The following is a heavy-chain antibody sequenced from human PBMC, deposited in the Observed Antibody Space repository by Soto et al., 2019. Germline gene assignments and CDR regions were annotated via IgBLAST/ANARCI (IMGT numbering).Heavy chain of an antibody. CDR1: GGTFSSYT. D-gene: IGHD5-12*01. CDR3: AREGVAPYYYYGMDV. Sequence: ASVKVSCKASGGTFSSYTISWVRQAPGQGLEWMGWISTYNDDTNYAQTFQGRVTMTTDTSTSTVHMEVRSLRSDDTAVYYCAREGVAPYYYYGMDVWGQGTPVTVSS. V-gene: IGHV1-18*01. J-gene: IGHJ6*02. CDR2: ISTYNDDT.